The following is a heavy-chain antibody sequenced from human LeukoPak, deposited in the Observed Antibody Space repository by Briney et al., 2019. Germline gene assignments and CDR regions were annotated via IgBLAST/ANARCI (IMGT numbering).Heavy chain of an antibody. V-gene: IGHV4-34*01. Sequence: SETLSLTCAVYGGSFSGYYWSWIRQPPGKGLAWIGEINHSGSTNYNPSLKSRVTISVDTSKNQFSLKLSSVTAADTAVYYCARGMGSSSWYRVGGYYFDYWGQGTLVTVSS. CDR3: ARGMGSSSWYRVGGYYFDY. CDR2: INHSGST. D-gene: IGHD6-13*01. CDR1: GGSFSGYY. J-gene: IGHJ4*02.